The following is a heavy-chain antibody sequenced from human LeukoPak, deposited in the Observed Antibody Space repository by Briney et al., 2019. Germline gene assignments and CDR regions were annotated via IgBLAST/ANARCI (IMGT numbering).Heavy chain of an antibody. CDR2: INGDGSTT. CDR1: GFAFSSCW. J-gene: IGHJ3*02. Sequence: PGGSLRLSCAASGFAFSSCWMHWVRQAPGKGLVWVSRINGDGSTTNYADSVKGRFTISRDNAKHTLYLQMNSLRAEDSAVYYCASLVGGYYPPVEAFDIWGQGTMVTVSS. V-gene: IGHV3-74*01. CDR3: ASLVGGYYPPVEAFDI. D-gene: IGHD3-3*01.